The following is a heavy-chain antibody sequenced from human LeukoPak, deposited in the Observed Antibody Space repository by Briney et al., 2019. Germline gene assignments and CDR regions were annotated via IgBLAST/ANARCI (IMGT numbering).Heavy chain of an antibody. Sequence: PGGSLRLSCAASGFTFSDYYMSWIRQAPGKGLEWVSYISSSGSTIYYADSVKGRFTISRDNAKNSLYLPMNSLRAEDTAVYYCARGQQQLVLHFPFDYWGQGTLVPVSS. D-gene: IGHD6-13*01. CDR3: ARGQQQLVLHFPFDY. J-gene: IGHJ4*02. V-gene: IGHV3-11*01. CDR1: GFTFSDYY. CDR2: ISSSGSTI.